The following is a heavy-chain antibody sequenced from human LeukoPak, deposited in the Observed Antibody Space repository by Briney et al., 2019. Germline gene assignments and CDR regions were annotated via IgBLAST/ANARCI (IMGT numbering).Heavy chain of an antibody. CDR1: GFTVGRYG. V-gene: IGHV3-33*01. J-gene: IGHJ4*02. D-gene: IGHD2-2*01. CDR2: IWYHGSHK. CDR3: ARGRGDCSTTSCYIDY. Sequence: GGSLRLSCAASGFTVGRYGMHWVRQPPGQGLEWVAFIWYHGSHKDYEDSVKGRFTISGDNSKNTLFLQMNSLRAEDTAVYFCARGRGDCSTTSCYIDYWGQGTLVTVSS.